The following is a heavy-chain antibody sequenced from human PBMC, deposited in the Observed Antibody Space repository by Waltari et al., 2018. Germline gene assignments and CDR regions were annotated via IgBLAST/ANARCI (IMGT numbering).Heavy chain of an antibody. CDR2: MNPNSGNT. Sequence: QVQLVQSGAEVKKPGASVKVSCKASGYTFTSYDIHWVRQATGTGLEWMGWMNPNSGNTGYAQKFQGRVTMTRNTSISTAYMELSSLRSEDTAVYYCARGGEGFGELMSFNWFDPWGQGTLVTVSS. CDR3: ARGGEGFGELMSFNWFDP. D-gene: IGHD3-10*01. J-gene: IGHJ5*02. V-gene: IGHV1-8*01. CDR1: GYTFTSYD.